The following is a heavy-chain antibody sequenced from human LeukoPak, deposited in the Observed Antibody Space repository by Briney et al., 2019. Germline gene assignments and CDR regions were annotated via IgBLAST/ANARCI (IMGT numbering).Heavy chain of an antibody. J-gene: IGHJ4*02. Sequence: ASVKVSCKASGYTFIGYYMHWVRQAPGQGLEWMGWINPNSGGTNYAQKFQGRVTMTRDTSISTAYMELSRLRSDDTAVYYCARVLSVPPQLPGGYFDYWGQGTLVTVSS. V-gene: IGHV1-2*02. CDR1: GYTFIGYY. D-gene: IGHD2-2*01. CDR3: ARVLSVPPQLPGGYFDY. CDR2: INPNSGGT.